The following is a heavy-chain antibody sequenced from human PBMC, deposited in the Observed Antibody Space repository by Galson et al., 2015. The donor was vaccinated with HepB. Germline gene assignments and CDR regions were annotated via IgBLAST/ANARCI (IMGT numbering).Heavy chain of an antibody. CDR3: AHMPPRYCSGGSCYSGGAFDI. J-gene: IGHJ3*02. Sequence: PALVKPTQPLTLTCTFSGFSLSTSGVGVGWIRQPPGKALEWLALIYWDDDKRYSPSLKSRLTITKDTSKNQVVLTMTNMDPVDTATYYCAHMPPRYCSGGSCYSGGAFDIWGQGTMVTVSS. D-gene: IGHD2-15*01. V-gene: IGHV2-5*02. CDR2: IYWDDDK. CDR1: GFSLSTSGVG.